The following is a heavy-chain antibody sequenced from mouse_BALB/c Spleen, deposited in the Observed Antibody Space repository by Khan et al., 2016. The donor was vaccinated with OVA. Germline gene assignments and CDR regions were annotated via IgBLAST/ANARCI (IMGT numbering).Heavy chain of an antibody. CDR1: GYTFTSYT. Sequence: QIQLEQSGAELARPGASVKLSCKTSGYTFTSYTIHWIKQRPGQGLEWIGYINPNNGNTNYNQKFKDKATLTADKSSSTVYMQLSSLTSEDSAFYNGVSGGAYDENDDWFAYWGQGTLVTVSA. CDR3: VSGGAYDENDDWFAY. J-gene: IGHJ3*01. V-gene: IGHV1-4*01. CDR2: INPNNGNT. D-gene: IGHD2-3*01.